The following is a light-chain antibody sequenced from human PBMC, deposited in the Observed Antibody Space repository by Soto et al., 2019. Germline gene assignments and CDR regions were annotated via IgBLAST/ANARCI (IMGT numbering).Light chain of an antibody. J-gene: IGKJ1*01. CDR3: EQSYTHQQT. V-gene: IGKV1-39*01. CDR2: GAS. CDR1: ETIKDY. Sequence: DIQMTQSPSSLSASVGGRVTIRCRASETIKDYLTWYQHKPGKAPNLLIFGASNLRGGVPSRFTGRGSGTDVTRTIFSLQPEDLATYYCEQSYTHQQTFGQGTKVEIK.